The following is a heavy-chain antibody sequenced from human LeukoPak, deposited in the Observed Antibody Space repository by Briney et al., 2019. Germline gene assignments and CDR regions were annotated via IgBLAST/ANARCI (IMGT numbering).Heavy chain of an antibody. CDR2: RNPNRGNT. CDR1: GYTFTRYD. CDR3: ASGIYGSSWDLFDY. D-gene: IGHD6-13*01. Sequence: ASVKVSCKASGYTFTRYDSNWVRQPTGQGLEGMGWRNPNRGNTGDAQEFQRRVTMTRNTSISTAYMELSSLRSEDPAVYYRASGIYGSSWDLFDYWGQGALVTVSS. J-gene: IGHJ4*02. V-gene: IGHV1-8*01.